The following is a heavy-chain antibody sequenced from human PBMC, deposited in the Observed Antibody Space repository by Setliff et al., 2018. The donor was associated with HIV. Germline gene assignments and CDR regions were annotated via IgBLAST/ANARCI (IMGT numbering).Heavy chain of an antibody. V-gene: IGHV4-4*02. CDR3: ARGYSGSYYWLDS. Sequence: SETLSLTCDVPGDSISSSNWWSWVRQSPGKGLEWIGEISHSGSTNYNPSLKSRVTISVDRSKIQFSLKVSSVTAADTAVYYCARGYSGSYYWLDSWGQGTLVTVSS. CDR2: ISHSGST. J-gene: IGHJ5*01. D-gene: IGHD1-26*01. CDR1: GDSISSSNW.